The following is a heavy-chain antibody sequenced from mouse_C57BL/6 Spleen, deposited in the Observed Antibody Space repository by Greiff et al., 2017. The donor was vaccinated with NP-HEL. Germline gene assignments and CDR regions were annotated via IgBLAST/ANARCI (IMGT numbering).Heavy chain of an antibody. CDR1: GYTFTSYW. Sequence: VQLQQSGAELVKPGASVKMSCKASGYTFTSYWITWVKQRPGQGLEWIGDIYPGSGSTNYNEKFKSKATLTVDTSSSTAYMQLSSLTSEDSAVYYCARLTGRYWYFDGWGTGTTVTVSS. D-gene: IGHD4-1*01. CDR2: IYPGSGST. V-gene: IGHV1-55*01. CDR3: ARLTGRYWYFDG. J-gene: IGHJ1*03.